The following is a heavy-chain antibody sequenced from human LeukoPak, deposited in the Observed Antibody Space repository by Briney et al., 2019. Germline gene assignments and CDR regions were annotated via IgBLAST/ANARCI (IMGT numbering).Heavy chain of an antibody. CDR3: AKDISWIQLRGEGY. V-gene: IGHV3-23*01. CDR1: GFTFSSYA. J-gene: IGHJ4*02. D-gene: IGHD5-18*01. CDR2: ISGSGGST. Sequence: GGSLRLSCAASGFTFSSYAMSWVRQAPGKGLEWVSAISGSGGSTYYADSVKGRFTISRDNSKNTLYLQMNSLRAEDTAVYYCAKDISWIQLRGEGYWGQGTLVTVSS.